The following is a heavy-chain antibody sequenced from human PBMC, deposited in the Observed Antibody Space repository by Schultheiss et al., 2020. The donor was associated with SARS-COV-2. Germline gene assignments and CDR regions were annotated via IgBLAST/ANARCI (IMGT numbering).Heavy chain of an antibody. Sequence: SETLSLTCAVYGGSFSGYYWSWIRQPPGKGLEWIGYIYYSGSTNYNPSLKSRVTISVDTSKNQFSLQLSSVTAADTAVYYCARDGSSSSAIAYWGQGTLVTVSS. D-gene: IGHD6-6*01. CDR1: GGSFSGYY. CDR3: ARDGSSSSAIAY. V-gene: IGHV4-59*12. CDR2: IYYSGST. J-gene: IGHJ4*02.